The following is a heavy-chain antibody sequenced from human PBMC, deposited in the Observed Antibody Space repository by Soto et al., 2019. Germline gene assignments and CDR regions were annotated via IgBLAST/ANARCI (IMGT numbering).Heavy chain of an antibody. J-gene: IGHJ4*02. CDR1: GGSISSSSYY. D-gene: IGHD2-21*01. V-gene: IGHV4-39*01. CDR2: IYYSGST. CDR3: ARLAPDISLYCGGCNYFDY. Sequence: SETLSLTCTVSGGSISSSSYYWGWIRQPPGKGLEWIGSIYYSGSTYYNPSLKSRVTISVGTSKNQFSLKLSSVTAADTAVYYCARLAPDISLYCGGCNYFDYWGQGTLVTVSS.